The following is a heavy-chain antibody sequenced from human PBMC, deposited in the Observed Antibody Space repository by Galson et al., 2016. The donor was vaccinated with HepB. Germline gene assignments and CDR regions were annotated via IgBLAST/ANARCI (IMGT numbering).Heavy chain of an antibody. V-gene: IGHV1-46*03. CDR3: ARVKWVRSPLDM. D-gene: IGHD5-12*01. J-gene: IGHJ3*02. CDR1: GYSFTGYY. CDR2: INPSGGST. Sequence: SVKVSCKASGYSFTGYYMHWVRQAPGQGLEWMGMINPSGGSTTYTQKFLGRVTMTRDMSTSTVYMELRSLRSEDTAVDYCARVKWVRSPLDMWGQGTMVTVS.